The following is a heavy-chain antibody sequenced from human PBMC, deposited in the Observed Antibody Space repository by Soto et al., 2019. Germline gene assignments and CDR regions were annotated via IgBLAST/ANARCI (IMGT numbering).Heavy chain of an antibody. CDR2: ICYSGST. J-gene: IGHJ6*02. CDR1: GVSISGSRYY. V-gene: IGHV4-39*01. CDR3: ARGGIPPSGYGIAYAMDV. Sequence: ASETLSLTCTVSGVSISGSRYYWGWIRQPPGRGLEWIGNICYSGSTYYTPALKSRVTLSVDTSKNQFSLNLNSVTAADTAVYYCARGGIPPSGYGIAYAMDVWGQGTTVTVSS. D-gene: IGHD1-26*01.